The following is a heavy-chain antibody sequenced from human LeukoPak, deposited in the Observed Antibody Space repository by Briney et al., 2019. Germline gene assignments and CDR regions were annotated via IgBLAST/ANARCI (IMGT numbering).Heavy chain of an antibody. CDR3: ARREGY. CDR1: GQSFTSKY. CDR2: INPSGGSA. J-gene: IGHJ4*02. V-gene: IGHV1-46*01. Sequence: GASVKVSCKAFGQSFTSKYMKWVRQAPGQGLEWMGIINPSGGSATYSQKLQGRVTMTRDTSTSTVYMELRNLRSEDTAVYYCARREGYWGQGTLVTVSS.